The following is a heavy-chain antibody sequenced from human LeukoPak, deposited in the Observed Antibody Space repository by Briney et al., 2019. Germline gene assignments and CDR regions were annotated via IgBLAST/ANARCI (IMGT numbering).Heavy chain of an antibody. CDR2: ISSSGSTI. CDR3: ARGSDYDSSHFDY. CDR1: GFTFSSYE. Sequence: PGGSLRLSCAASGFTFSSYEMNWVRQAPGKGLEWVSYISSSGSTIYYADSVKGRFTISRDNAKNSLYLQMNSLRAEDTAVYYCARGSDYDSSHFDYWGQGTLVTASS. D-gene: IGHD3-22*01. J-gene: IGHJ4*02. V-gene: IGHV3-48*03.